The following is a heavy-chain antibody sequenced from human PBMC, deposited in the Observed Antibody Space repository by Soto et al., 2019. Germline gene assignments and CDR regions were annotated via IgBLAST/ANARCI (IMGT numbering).Heavy chain of an antibody. CDR2: INSDGSRT. CDR1: GFTFSSYW. D-gene: IGHD2-8*01. J-gene: IGHJ4*02. Sequence: EVQLVESGGGIVQPGGSLRLSCAASGFTFSSYWMHWVRQAPGKGLVWVSRINSDGSRTSYADSAKGRFTISRDNXTXXXXIXATFAKGRCTISXEHAXTXRYLQMNSLRAEDTAVYYCARGDGDYYDGNGYLGRHWGQGTLVTVSS. V-gene: IGHV3-74*01. CDR3: AXTXRYLQMNSLRAEDTAVYYCARGDGDYYDGNGYLGRH.